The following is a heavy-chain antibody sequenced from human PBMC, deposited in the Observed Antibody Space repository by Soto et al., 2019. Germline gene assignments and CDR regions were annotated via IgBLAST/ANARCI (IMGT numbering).Heavy chain of an antibody. J-gene: IGHJ4*02. V-gene: IGHV5-51*01. CDR3: ASRGTSYYYDSSGYSTHDY. CDR1: GYSFTSYW. CDR2: IYPGDSDT. D-gene: IGHD3-22*01. Sequence: GESLKISCKGSGYSFTSYWIGWVRQMPGKGLEWMGIIYPGDSDTRYSPSFQGQVTISADKSISTAYLQWSSLKASDTAMYYCASRGTSYYYDSSGYSTHDYWGQGTLVTVSS.